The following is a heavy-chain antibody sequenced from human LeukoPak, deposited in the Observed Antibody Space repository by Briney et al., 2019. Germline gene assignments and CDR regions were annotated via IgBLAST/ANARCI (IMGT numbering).Heavy chain of an antibody. D-gene: IGHD3-9*01. CDR2: ITAGGSFK. CDR1: GFTFSNYN. Sequence: GGSLRLSCADSGFTFSNYNMNWVRQAPGKGLDWVSSITAGGSFKYYADSVEGRFTISRDNAKNSLYLQMSSLTPEDTAVYYCARNYDVLTGYPYYFDHWGQGILVTVSS. J-gene: IGHJ4*02. CDR3: ARNYDVLTGYPYYFDH. V-gene: IGHV3-21*01.